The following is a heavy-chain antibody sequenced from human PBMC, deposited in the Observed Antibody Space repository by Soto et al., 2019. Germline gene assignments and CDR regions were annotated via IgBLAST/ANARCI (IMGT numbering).Heavy chain of an antibody. CDR2: IIPIFGTA. D-gene: IGHD3-22*01. Sequence: QVQLVQSGAEVKKPGSSVTVSCKASGGTFSSYAISWVRQAPGQGLEWMGGIIPIFGTANYAQKFQGRVTITADDSTSTAYMALSSMRSEDTAVYYCARARVTYYYDRRAFDIWGQGTMVTVSS. V-gene: IGHV1-69*01. CDR3: ARARVTYYYDRRAFDI. J-gene: IGHJ3*02. CDR1: GGTFSSYA.